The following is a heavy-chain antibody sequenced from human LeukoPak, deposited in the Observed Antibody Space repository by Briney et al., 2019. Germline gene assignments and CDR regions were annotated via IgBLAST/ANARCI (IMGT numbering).Heavy chain of an antibody. CDR2: IKEDGGQK. CDR3: ARGEDTAMVHFNY. V-gene: IGHV3-7*01. J-gene: IGHJ4*02. CDR1: GFTFSSYA. D-gene: IGHD5-18*01. Sequence: GGSLRLSCAASGFTFSSYAMSWVRQAPGKGREGVANIKEDGGQKYYVDSVKGRFTISRDNAKNSLYLQMNSLRAEDTAVYYCARGEDTAMVHFNYWGQGTLVTVSS.